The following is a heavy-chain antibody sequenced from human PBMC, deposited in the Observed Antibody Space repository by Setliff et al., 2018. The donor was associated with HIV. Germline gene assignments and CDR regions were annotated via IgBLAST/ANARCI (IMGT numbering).Heavy chain of an antibody. Sequence: PGGSLRLSCVASKFIFSSYSMSWVRQAPGKGLVWVANIKQDGSEKYYVDSVKGRFTISRDNAKNSLYLQMNSLRVEDTAVYYCTPQWPVGYWGQGTPVTVS. J-gene: IGHJ4*02. CDR1: KFIFSSYS. CDR3: TPQWPVGY. CDR2: IKQDGSEK. D-gene: IGHD6-19*01. V-gene: IGHV3-7*01.